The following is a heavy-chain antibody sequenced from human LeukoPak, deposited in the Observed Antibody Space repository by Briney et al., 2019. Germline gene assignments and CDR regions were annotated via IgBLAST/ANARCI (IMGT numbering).Heavy chain of an antibody. CDR1: GGSFSGYY. CDR2: INHSGST. CDR3: ARRLNPRELLWFGEFYDY. Sequence: SETLSLTCAVYGGSFSGYYWSWIRQPPGKGLEWIGEINHSGSTYYNPSLKSRVTISVDTSKNQFSLKLSSVTAADTAVYYCARRLNPRELLWFGEFYDYWGQGTLVTVSS. J-gene: IGHJ4*02. V-gene: IGHV4-34*01. D-gene: IGHD3-10*01.